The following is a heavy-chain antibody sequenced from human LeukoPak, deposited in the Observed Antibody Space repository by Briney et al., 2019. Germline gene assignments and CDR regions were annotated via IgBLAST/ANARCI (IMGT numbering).Heavy chain of an antibody. Sequence: ASVKVSCKASGYTFTSYGISWVRQAPGQGLGWLGWISTYNDNTYYAQKLQGRVTMTTDISTSTAYMELRSLRSDDTAVYYCATAVVPAAHYYFDYWGQGTLVTVSS. CDR3: ATAVVPAAHYYFDY. J-gene: IGHJ4*02. CDR1: GYTFTSYG. D-gene: IGHD2-2*01. V-gene: IGHV1-18*01. CDR2: ISTYNDNT.